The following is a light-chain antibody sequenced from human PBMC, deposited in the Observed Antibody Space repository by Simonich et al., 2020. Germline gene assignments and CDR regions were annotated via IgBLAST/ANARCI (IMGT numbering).Light chain of an antibody. V-gene: IGLV4-69*01. CDR2: LNSDGSH. Sequence: QLVLTQSPSASASLGAPVKLTCTLSSGHSSNAIAWHPQQPEKGPRYLMKLNSDGSHSKGDGIPDRFPGSSAGAERYLTISSLQSEDEADYYCQTWGTGIAVFGGGTKLTVL. CDR1: SGHSSNA. J-gene: IGLJ2*01. CDR3: QTWGTGIAV.